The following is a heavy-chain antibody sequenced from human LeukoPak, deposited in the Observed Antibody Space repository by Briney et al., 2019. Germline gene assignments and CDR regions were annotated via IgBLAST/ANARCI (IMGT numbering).Heavy chain of an antibody. D-gene: IGHD3-3*01. V-gene: IGHV4-34*01. Sequence: SETLSLTCAVYGGSFSGYCWSWIRQPPGKGLEWIGEINHSGSTNYNPSLKSRVTISVDTSKNQFSLKLSSVTAADTAVYYCARAPPIFGVVIVTGDAFDIWGQGTMVTVSS. CDR1: GGSFSGYC. CDR2: INHSGST. J-gene: IGHJ3*02. CDR3: ARAPPIFGVVIVTGDAFDI.